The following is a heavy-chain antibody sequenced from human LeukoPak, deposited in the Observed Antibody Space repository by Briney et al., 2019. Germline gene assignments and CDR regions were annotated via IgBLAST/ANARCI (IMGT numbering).Heavy chain of an antibody. CDR1: GYTFTSYG. Sequence: ASVKVSCKASGYTFTSYGISWVRQAPGQGLERMGWISAYNGNTNYAQKLQGRVTMTTDTSTSTAYMELRSLRSDDTAVYYCAREGGIAVAGTCDYWGQGTLVTVSS. CDR2: ISAYNGNT. D-gene: IGHD6-19*01. J-gene: IGHJ4*02. CDR3: AREGGIAVAGTCDY. V-gene: IGHV1-18*01.